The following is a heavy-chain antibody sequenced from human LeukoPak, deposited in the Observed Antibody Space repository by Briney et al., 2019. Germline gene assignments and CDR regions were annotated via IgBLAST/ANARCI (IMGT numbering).Heavy chain of an antibody. CDR1: GFTFSSYN. J-gene: IGHJ4*02. D-gene: IGHD3-10*01. CDR3: ASDIGITMVRGVIGYSDY. CDR2: ISSSSSYI. V-gene: IGHV3-21*01. Sequence: GGSLRLSCAASGFTFSSYNMNWVRQAPGKGLEWVSSISSSSSYIYYADSVKGRFTISRDNAKNSLYLQMNSLRAEDTAVYYCASDIGITMVRGVIGYSDYWGQGTLVTVSS.